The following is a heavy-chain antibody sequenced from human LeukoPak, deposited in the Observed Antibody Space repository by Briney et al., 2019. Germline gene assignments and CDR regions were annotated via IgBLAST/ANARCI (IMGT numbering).Heavy chain of an antibody. CDR2: IYYSGST. CDR3: ARATPYCSGGSCYSDYYYMDV. J-gene: IGHJ6*03. CDR1: GGSISSYY. Sequence: SETLSLTCTVSGGSISSYYWSWIRQPPGKGLEWIGYIYYSGSTNYNPSLKSRVTISADTSKNQFSLKLSSVTAADTAVYYCARATPYCSGGSCYSDYYYMDVWGKGTTVTISS. V-gene: IGHV4-59*01. D-gene: IGHD2-15*01.